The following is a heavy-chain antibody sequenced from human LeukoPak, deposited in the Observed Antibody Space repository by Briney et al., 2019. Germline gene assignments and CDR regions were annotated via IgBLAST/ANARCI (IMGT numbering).Heavy chain of an antibody. CDR3: ARSDRPSWVQLWFDY. Sequence: ASVKVSCKASGGTFSSYAISWVRQAPGQGLEGMGGIIPIFGTANYAQKFQGRVTITADESTSTAYMELSSLRSEDTAVYYCARSDRPSWVQLWFDYWGQGTLVTVSS. CDR1: GGTFSSYA. V-gene: IGHV1-69*13. CDR2: IIPIFGTA. D-gene: IGHD5-18*01. J-gene: IGHJ5*01.